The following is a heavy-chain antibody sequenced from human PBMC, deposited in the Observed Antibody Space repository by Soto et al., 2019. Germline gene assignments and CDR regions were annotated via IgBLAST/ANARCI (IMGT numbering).Heavy chain of an antibody. V-gene: IGHV3-74*01. J-gene: IGHJ5*02. D-gene: IGHD5-18*01. Sequence: GGSLRLSCAASGFTFSSHWMHWVRQAPGKGLVWVSRIDSDGSSTIYADSVKGRFTISRDNAKSTLYLQMNSLRAEDTAVYYCAKSTRYSYGHSWGQGTLVTVSS. CDR2: IDSDGSST. CDR3: AKSTRYSYGHS. CDR1: GFTFSSHW.